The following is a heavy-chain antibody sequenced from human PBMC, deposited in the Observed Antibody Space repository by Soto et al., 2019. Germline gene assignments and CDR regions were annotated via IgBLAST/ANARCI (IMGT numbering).Heavy chain of an antibody. V-gene: IGHV2-5*02. CDR1: GFSLSSTRVA. D-gene: IGHD6-19*01. CDR3: AHSVVAGLGYYFDY. CDR2: IYWDDDK. J-gene: IGHJ4*02. Sequence: IFSKESGPTLVKPTQTLTLTCTFSGFSLSSTRVAVGWIRQPPGKALEWLALIYWDDDKRYSPFLKSRLTITKDTSKNQVVLTMTNMAPVDTATYYCAHSVVAGLGYYFDYWGQGTLVTVSS.